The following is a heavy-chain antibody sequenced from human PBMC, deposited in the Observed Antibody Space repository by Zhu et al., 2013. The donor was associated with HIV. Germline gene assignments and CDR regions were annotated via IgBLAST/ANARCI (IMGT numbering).Heavy chain of an antibody. Sequence: QVQLVQSGAEVKKPGSSVKVSCKASGGTFSSYATSWVRQAPGQGLEWMGGIIPIFGTANYAQKFQGRVTITADKSTSTAYMELSSLRSEDTAVYYCARRITMVQGVITYNNGGDYYGMERLGPRDHGHRLL. CDR2: IIPIFGTA. D-gene: IGHD3-10*01. CDR3: ARRITMVQGVITYNNGGDYYGMER. V-gene: IGHV1-69*06. J-gene: IGHJ6*02. CDR1: GGTFSSYA.